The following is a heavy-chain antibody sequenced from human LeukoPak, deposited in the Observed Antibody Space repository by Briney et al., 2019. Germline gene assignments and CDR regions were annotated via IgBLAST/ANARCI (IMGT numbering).Heavy chain of an antibody. V-gene: IGHV4-39*07. CDR1: GGSISISSYY. Sequence: SETLSLTCTVSGGSISISSYYWGWIRQPPGKGLEWIGSIYHSGSTYYNPSLKSRVTISVDTSKNQFSLKLSSVTAADTAVYYCARDDGYNLGYWGQGTLVTVSS. CDR3: ARDDGYNLGY. CDR2: IYHSGST. D-gene: IGHD5-24*01. J-gene: IGHJ4*02.